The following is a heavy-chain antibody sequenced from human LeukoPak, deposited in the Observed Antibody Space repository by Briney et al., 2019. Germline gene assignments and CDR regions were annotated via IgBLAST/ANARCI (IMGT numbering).Heavy chain of an antibody. CDR3: AKPLRVMVRGAVDY. V-gene: IGHV3-23*01. CDR2: ISGSGGST. Sequence: GGSLRLSCAASGFTFSSYAMSWVRQAPGKGLEWVSAISGSGGSTYYADSVKGRFTISRDNSKNTLYLQMNSLRAEDTAVYYCAKPLRVMVRGAVDYWGQGTLVTVSS. J-gene: IGHJ4*02. D-gene: IGHD3-10*01. CDR1: GFTFSSYA.